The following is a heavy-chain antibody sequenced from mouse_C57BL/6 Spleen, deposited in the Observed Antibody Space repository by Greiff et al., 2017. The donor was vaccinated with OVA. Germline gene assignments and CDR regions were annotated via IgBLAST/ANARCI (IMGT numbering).Heavy chain of an antibody. V-gene: IGHV3-6*01. CDR2: ISYDGSN. CDR3: ARDRRREPFAY. J-gene: IGHJ3*01. Sequence: EVKVEESGPGLVKPSQSLSLTCSVTGYSITSGYYWNWIRQFPGNKLEWMGYISYDGSNNYNPSLKNRISITRDTSKNQFFLKLNSVTTEDTATDYCARDRRREPFAYWGQGTLVTVSA. CDR1: GYSITSGYY.